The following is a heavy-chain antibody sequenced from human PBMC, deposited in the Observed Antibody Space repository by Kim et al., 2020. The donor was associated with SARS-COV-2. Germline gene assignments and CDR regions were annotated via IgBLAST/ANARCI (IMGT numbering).Heavy chain of an antibody. J-gene: IGHJ4*02. Sequence: GGSLRLSCAASGFTFSSYGMHWVRQAPGKGLEWVAVISYDGSNKYYADSVKGRFTISRDNSKNTLYLQMNSLRAEDTAVYYCAKDRGGYKGFDYWGQGTL. CDR3: AKDRGGYKGFDY. V-gene: IGHV3-30*18. CDR1: GFTFSSYG. CDR2: ISYDGSNK. D-gene: IGHD1-1*01.